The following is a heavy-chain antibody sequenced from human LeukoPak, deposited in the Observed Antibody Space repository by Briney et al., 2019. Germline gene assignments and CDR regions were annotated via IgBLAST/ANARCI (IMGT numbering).Heavy chain of an antibody. CDR3: ARRLWYFDY. CDR2: IYYSGNT. Sequence: SETLSLTCTVSGGSISSSSYYWGWIRQPPGKGLEWIGSIYYSGNTYYNPSLKSRVIISADTSKNQFSLKLSSVTAADTAVYYCARRLWYFDYWGQGTLVTVSS. D-gene: IGHD2-21*01. J-gene: IGHJ4*02. CDR1: GGSISSSSYY. V-gene: IGHV4-39*01.